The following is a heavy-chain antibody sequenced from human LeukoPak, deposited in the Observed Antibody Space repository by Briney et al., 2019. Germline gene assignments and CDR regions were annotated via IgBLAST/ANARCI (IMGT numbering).Heavy chain of an antibody. J-gene: IGHJ4*02. CDR1: GYSFTSYW. D-gene: IGHD3-22*01. Sequence: PGESLQISCKGSGYSFTSYWIGWVRQAPGKGLEWVSSISSSSSYIYYADSVKGRFTISRDNAKNSLYLQMNSLRAEDTAVYYCARDDSLYYYDSSGYSPFDYWGQGTLVTVSS. CDR2: ISSSSSYI. CDR3: ARDDSLYYYDSSGYSPFDY. V-gene: IGHV3-21*01.